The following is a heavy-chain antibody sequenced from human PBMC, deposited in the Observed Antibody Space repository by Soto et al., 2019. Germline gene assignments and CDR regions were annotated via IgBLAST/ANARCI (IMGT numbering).Heavy chain of an antibody. J-gene: IGHJ4*02. CDR2: MNPNSGNT. Sequence: ASVKVSCKASGYTFTSYDINWVRQATGQGLEWMGWMNPNSGNTGYAQKFQGRVTMTRNTSISTAYMELSSLRSEDTAVYYCARGQTIAVVGRFVYDYWGQGTLVTVSS. CDR1: GYTFTSYD. V-gene: IGHV1-8*02. D-gene: IGHD6-19*01. CDR3: ARGQTIAVVGRFVYDY.